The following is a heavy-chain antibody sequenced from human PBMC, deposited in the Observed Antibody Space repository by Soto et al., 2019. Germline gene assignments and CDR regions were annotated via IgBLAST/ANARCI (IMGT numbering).Heavy chain of an antibody. D-gene: IGHD2-8*01. Sequence: PGGSLRLSCAASGFTVSSNYMTWVRQAPGKGLEWVSVIYSGGSTYYADSVKGRFTISRDNSKNTLYLQMNRLRAEDTAVYYCARENAECTDGVCYSDYWGQGTLVTVSS. CDR3: ARENAECTDGVCYSDY. V-gene: IGHV3-53*01. CDR2: IYSGGST. CDR1: GFTVSSNY. J-gene: IGHJ4*02.